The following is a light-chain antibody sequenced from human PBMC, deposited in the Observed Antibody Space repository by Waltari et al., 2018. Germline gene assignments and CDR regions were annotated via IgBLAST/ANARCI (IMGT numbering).Light chain of an antibody. Sequence: EIVLTQSPGTLTLSPGGRATLSCRASQSVSRTLAWYQQKPGQAPRLLIYGASTRATGIPDRFSGSGSGTDFSLTISRLEPEDFAVYYCQHYVRLPVTFGQGTKVEIK. CDR1: QSVSRT. CDR2: GAS. J-gene: IGKJ1*01. V-gene: IGKV3-20*01. CDR3: QHYVRLPVT.